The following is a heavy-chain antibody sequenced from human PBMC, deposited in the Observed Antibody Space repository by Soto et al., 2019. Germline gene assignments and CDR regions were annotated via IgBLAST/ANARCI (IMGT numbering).Heavy chain of an antibody. CDR1: GGTFSSYA. Sequence: SVKVSCKASGGTFSSYAISWVRQAPGQGLEWMGGIIPIFGTANYAQKFQGRVMITADESTSTAYMELSSLRSEDTAVYYCAREGGTSSAWDYWGQGTLVTVSS. D-gene: IGHD3-22*01. CDR3: AREGGTSSAWDY. CDR2: IIPIFGTA. V-gene: IGHV1-69*13. J-gene: IGHJ4*02.